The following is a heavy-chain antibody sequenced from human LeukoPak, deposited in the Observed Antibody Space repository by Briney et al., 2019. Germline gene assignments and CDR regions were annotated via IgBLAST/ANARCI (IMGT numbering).Heavy chain of an antibody. CDR3: ASNSGSYDY. CDR2: IKQDGSEK. Sequence: GGSLRLSCAASGFTFSSYWMSWVRQAPGKVLEGVANIKQDGSEKYYVDSVKGRFTISRDNAKNSLYLQMNSLRAEDTAVYYCASNSGSYDYWGQGTLVTVSS. D-gene: IGHD1-26*01. CDR1: GFTFSSYW. V-gene: IGHV3-7*01. J-gene: IGHJ4*02.